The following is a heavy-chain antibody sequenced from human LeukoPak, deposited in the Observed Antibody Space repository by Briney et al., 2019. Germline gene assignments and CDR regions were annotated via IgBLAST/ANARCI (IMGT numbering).Heavy chain of an antibody. D-gene: IGHD3-10*01. J-gene: IGHJ6*02. CDR2: IIPIFGTA. CDR3: ARDSYYYGSGSNESYYYYGMDV. CDR1: GGTFSSYA. V-gene: IGHV1-69*01. Sequence: GSSVKVSCKASGGTFSSYAISWVRQAPGQGLEWMGGIIPIFGTANYAQKFQGRVTITADESTSTAYMELSSLRSEDTAVYYCARDSYYYGSGSNESYYYYGMDVWGQGTTVTVSS.